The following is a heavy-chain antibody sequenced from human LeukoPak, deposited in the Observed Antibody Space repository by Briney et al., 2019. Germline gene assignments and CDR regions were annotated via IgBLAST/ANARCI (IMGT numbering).Heavy chain of an antibody. CDR1: GFTFSTYW. J-gene: IGHJ3*02. CDR2: IKSDGSST. CDR3: ARRAAALDAFDI. V-gene: IGHV3-74*01. D-gene: IGHD6-13*01. Sequence: GGSLRLSCAVSGFTFSTYWMTWVRQAPGKGLVWVSRIKSDGSSTTYADSVKGRFTISRDNAKNTLYLQMNSLRAEDTAVYYCARRAAALDAFDIWGQGTMVTVSS.